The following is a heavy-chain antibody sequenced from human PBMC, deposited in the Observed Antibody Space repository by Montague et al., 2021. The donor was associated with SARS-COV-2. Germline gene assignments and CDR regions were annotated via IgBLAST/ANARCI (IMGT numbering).Heavy chain of an antibody. CDR3: ASPRYCSDSSASDAFDI. Sequence: SETLSLTCTVSGGSISSSNYYWSWFRQPPGKGLEWIERIYYSGSTNYNPSLNSRVTIFVDTSKNQFSLKLSSVTAADTAVYYCASPRYCSDSSASDAFDIWGQGTLVTVSS. CDR1: GGSISSSNYY. V-gene: IGHV4-39*01. CDR2: IYYSGST. J-gene: IGHJ4*03. D-gene: IGHD3-22*01.